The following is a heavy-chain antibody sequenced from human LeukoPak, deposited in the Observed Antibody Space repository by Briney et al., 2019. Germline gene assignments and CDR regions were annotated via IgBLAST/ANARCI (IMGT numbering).Heavy chain of an antibody. Sequence: SETLSLTCTVSGDSINNDYWSWIRQPAGKGLEWIGRIYTSGSTNYNPSLKSRVTISVDTSKNQFSLKPSSVTAADTAVYYCAREGQGYYYGSGTAGNWFDPWGQGTLVTVSS. J-gene: IGHJ5*02. D-gene: IGHD3-10*01. CDR1: GDSINNDY. CDR3: AREGQGYYYGSGTAGNWFDP. CDR2: IYTSGST. V-gene: IGHV4-4*07.